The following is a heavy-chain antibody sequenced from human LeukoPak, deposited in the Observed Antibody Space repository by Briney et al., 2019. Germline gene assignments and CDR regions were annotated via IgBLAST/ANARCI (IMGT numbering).Heavy chain of an antibody. CDR3: ARGYYDILTGYYNGPDY. J-gene: IGHJ4*02. D-gene: IGHD3-9*01. Sequence: SETLSLTCTVSGGSISSGSYYWSWIRQPAGKGLEWIGRIYTSGSTNYNPSLKSRVTISVDTSKNRFSLKLSSVTAADTAVYYCARGYYDILTGYYNGPDYWGQGTLVTVSS. CDR1: GGSISSGSYY. CDR2: IYTSGST. V-gene: IGHV4-61*02.